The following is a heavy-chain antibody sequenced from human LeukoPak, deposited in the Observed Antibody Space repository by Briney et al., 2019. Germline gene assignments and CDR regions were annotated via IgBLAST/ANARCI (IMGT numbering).Heavy chain of an antibody. CDR2: IYSVGST. J-gene: IGHJ5*02. CDR3: ARGRTEDYYDSSGYYDH. D-gene: IGHD3-22*01. V-gene: IGHV3-66*02. Sequence: GGSLPLSCAASGFTVSSNYMSWAPQAPGKGREWVSVIYSVGSTYYADSVKGRFTISRDNAKNTLYLQMNSLRAEDTAVYYCARGRTEDYYDSSGYYDHWGQGTLVTVSS. CDR1: GFTVSSNY.